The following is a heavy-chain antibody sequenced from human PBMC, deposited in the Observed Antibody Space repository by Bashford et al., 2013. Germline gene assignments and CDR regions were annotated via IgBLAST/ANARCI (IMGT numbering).Heavy chain of an antibody. CDR2: ITNGGDT. CDR1: GFAFDEHA. J-gene: IGHJ4*02. V-gene: IGHV3-23*01. CDR3: ARAGNDWYFDC. D-gene: IGHD3-9*01. Sequence: GGSLRLSCAASGFAFDEHALHWVRQAPGKGLEWVSSITNGGDTHYADSVKGRFTISRDNSKNTLYLQMNSLRAEDMAVYYCARAGNDWYFDCWGQGTLVTVSS.